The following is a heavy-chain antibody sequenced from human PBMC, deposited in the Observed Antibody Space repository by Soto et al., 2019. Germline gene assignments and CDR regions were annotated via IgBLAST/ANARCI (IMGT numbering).Heavy chain of an antibody. J-gene: IGHJ3*02. CDR3: ARDVSPGGSSLFFDALEI. CDR1: GFTLSAYW. V-gene: IGHV3-7*03. Sequence: EVQLEESGGDLVQPGGSLRLSCAASGFTLSAYWMTWVRQAPGKGLEWVANINRDGSKKSYLDSVRGRFTISRDNVGNSLYLQMDSLRADDTALYYCARDVSPGGSSLFFDALEILGEGSMVTVSS. CDR2: INRDGSKK. D-gene: IGHD6-13*01.